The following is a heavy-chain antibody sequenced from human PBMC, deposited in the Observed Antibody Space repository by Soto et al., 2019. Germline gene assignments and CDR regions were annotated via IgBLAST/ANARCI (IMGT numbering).Heavy chain of an antibody. CDR1: GGSIRSGVYY. Sequence: QLQLQESGPGLVKPSQTLSLTCTVSGGSIRSGVYYWSWIRQHPGKGLEWIGYIYYSGSTYYNPSLKWRVTSSVDTSKNQFSLKLSSVTAAAAAVYYCARVGWFAATTIDYWGQGTLVTVSS. V-gene: IGHV4-30-4*01. CDR3: ARVGWFAATTIDY. D-gene: IGHD3-10*01. J-gene: IGHJ4*02. CDR2: IYYSGST.